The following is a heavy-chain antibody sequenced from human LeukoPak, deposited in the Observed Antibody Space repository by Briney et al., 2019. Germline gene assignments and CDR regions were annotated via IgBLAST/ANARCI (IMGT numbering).Heavy chain of an antibody. CDR2: INPNSGGT. D-gene: IGHD2-2*01. J-gene: IGHJ5*02. CDR3: ARDTLQGGVVVPAAVFDP. V-gene: IGHV1-2*02. Sequence: GASVKVSCKASGYTFTCYYMHWVRQAPGQGLEWMGWINPNSGGTNYAQKLQGRVTMTTDTSTSTAYMELRSLRSDDTAVYYCARDTLQGGVVVPAAVFDPWGQGTLVTVSS. CDR1: GYTFTCYY.